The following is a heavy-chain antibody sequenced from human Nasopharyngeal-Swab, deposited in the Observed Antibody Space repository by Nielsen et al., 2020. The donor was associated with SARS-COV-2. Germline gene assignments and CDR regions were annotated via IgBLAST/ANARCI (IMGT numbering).Heavy chain of an antibody. CDR3: ARDFTPEEGDY. CDR1: GYTFTSYG. J-gene: IGHJ4*02. D-gene: IGHD1-14*01. V-gene: IGHV1-69*13. Sequence: SVKVSCKASGYTFTSYGISWVRQAPGQGLEWMGGIIPIFGTANYAQKFQGRVTITADESTSTAYMELSSLRSEDTAVYYCARDFTPEEGDYWGQGTLVTVSS. CDR2: IIPIFGTA.